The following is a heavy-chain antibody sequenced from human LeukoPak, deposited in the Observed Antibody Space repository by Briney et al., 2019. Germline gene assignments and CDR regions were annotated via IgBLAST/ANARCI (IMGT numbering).Heavy chain of an antibody. CDR2: IYYSGST. CDR1: GGSISSYY. D-gene: IGHD3-10*01. CDR3: ARQGSRITMVRGVFDY. J-gene: IGHJ4*02. Sequence: SETLSLTCTVSGGSISSYYWSWIRQPPGKGLEWIGYIYYSGSTNYNPSLKSRVTISVDTSKNQFSLKLSSVTAADTAVYYCARQGSRITMVRGVFDYWGQGTLVTVSS. V-gene: IGHV4-59*08.